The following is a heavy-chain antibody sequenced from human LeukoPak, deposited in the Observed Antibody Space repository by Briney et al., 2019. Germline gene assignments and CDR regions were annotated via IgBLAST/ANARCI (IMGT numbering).Heavy chain of an antibody. Sequence: GGSLRLSCAASGFNVSIYGMHWVRQAPGKGLEWVTFVRYDQSATVYADSVQGRFAISRDNSKNTVYLQMNSLRVEDTALYFCVKDQGECPGSRCYLRFLEYWGQGTLVIVSS. J-gene: IGHJ4*02. CDR3: VKDQGECPGSRCYLRFLEY. CDR2: VRYDQSAT. V-gene: IGHV3-30*02. D-gene: IGHD3-3*01. CDR1: GFNVSIYG.